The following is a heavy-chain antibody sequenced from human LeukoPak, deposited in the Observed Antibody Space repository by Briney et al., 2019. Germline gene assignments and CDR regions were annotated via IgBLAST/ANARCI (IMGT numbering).Heavy chain of an antibody. J-gene: IGHJ3*02. CDR2: IYYSGST. Sequence: SETLSLTCAVYGGSFSSYYWSWIRQPPGKGLEWIGYIYYSGSTNYNPSLKSRVTISVDTSKNQFSLKLSSVTAADTAVYYCARDSGTGTTYYAFDIWGQGTMVTVSS. V-gene: IGHV4-59*01. D-gene: IGHD1-7*01. CDR3: ARDSGTGTTYYAFDI. CDR1: GGSFSSYY.